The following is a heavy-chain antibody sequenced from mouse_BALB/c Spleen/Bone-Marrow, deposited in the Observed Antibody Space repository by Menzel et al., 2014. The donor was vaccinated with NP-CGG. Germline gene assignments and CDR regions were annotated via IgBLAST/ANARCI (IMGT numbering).Heavy chain of an antibody. V-gene: IGHV1S81*02. J-gene: IGHJ4*01. D-gene: IGHD2-4*01. CDR3: AREGGLRRGDYYVMDY. CDR2: INPSDGRA. Sequence: VQLQQSGAELVKPGASVKLSCKASGYTFTSYWMHWVKQRPGQGLEWIGEINPSDGRADYNEKFRSKATLTVDRSSSTAYMQLSSLTSEDSAVYYCAREGGLRRGDYYVMDYWGQGTSVTVSS. CDR1: GYTFTSYW.